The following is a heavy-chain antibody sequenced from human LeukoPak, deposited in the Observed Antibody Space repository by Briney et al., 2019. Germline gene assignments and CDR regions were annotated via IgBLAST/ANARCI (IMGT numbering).Heavy chain of an antibody. CDR2: IKQDGSEK. Sequence: GGSLRLSCAASGFTFSSYWMSWVRQAPGKGLEWVANIKQDGSEKYYVDSVKGRFTISRDNAKNSLYLQMNSLRAEDTAVYYCARSAPHYYDSSGYYPSDYWGQGTLVTVSS. V-gene: IGHV3-7*01. D-gene: IGHD3-22*01. CDR1: GFTFSSYW. CDR3: ARSAPHYYDSSGYYPSDY. J-gene: IGHJ4*02.